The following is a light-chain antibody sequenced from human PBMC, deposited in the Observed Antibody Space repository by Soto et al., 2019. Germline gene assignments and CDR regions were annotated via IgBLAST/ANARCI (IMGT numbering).Light chain of an antibody. CDR1: ESVSTN. J-gene: IGKJ2*01. V-gene: IGKV3-11*01. Sequence: EIVLMQSPGTLSLSPGERATLSCRASESVSTNLAWYQQKPGQAPRLLIYDASNRATGIPARFSGSGSGTDFTLTISSLEPEDFAVYYCQQRSNWPPYTFGQGTKVDIK. CDR3: QQRSNWPPYT. CDR2: DAS.